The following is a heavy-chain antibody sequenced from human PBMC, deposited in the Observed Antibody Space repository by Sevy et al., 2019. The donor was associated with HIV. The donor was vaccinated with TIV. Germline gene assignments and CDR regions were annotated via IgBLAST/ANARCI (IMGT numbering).Heavy chain of an antibody. V-gene: IGHV1-8*03. Sequence: ASVKVSCKASGYTFTSYDINWVRQATGQELEWIGWMNPNSGNTGYAQKFQGRVTITRNTSISTAYMELSSLRSEDRAVYYCARGFGRVGATWGGRYWGQGTLVTVSS. CDR3: ARGFGRVGATWGGRY. CDR2: MNPNSGNT. CDR1: GYTFTSYD. J-gene: IGHJ4*02. D-gene: IGHD1-26*01.